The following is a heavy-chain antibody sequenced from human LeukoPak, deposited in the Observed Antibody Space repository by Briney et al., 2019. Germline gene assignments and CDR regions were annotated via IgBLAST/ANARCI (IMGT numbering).Heavy chain of an antibody. CDR2: IYHSGRT. J-gene: IGHJ2*01. CDR3: ARVYYSSSYDYWYFDL. Sequence: GSLRLSCAASGFTFSSYSMNWVRQAPGKGLEWIGSIYHSGRTYYNPSLKSRVTISVDTSKNQFSLKLSSVTAADTAVYYCARVYYSSSYDYWYFDLWGRGTLVTVSS. CDR1: GFTFSSYS. D-gene: IGHD6-13*01. V-gene: IGHV4-38-2*01.